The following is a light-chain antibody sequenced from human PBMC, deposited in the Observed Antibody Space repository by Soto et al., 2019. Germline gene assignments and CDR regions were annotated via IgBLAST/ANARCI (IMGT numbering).Light chain of an antibody. Sequence: DIVLIQSPATLSLSPGERATLSCRASQSVSSNLAWYQHRPGQAPRLLIYGASSRATGIPDRFSGSGSGTDFTLTISSLEPEDFAVYYCQQRSNWPRVTFGQGTRLEIK. V-gene: IGKV3-11*01. CDR2: GAS. CDR1: QSVSSN. J-gene: IGKJ5*01. CDR3: QQRSNWPRVT.